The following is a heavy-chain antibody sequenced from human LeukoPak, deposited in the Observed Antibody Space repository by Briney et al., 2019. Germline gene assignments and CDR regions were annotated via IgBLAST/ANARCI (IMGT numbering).Heavy chain of an antibody. J-gene: IGHJ4*02. V-gene: IGHV3-7*01. CDR2: IKQDGSEK. CDR1: GFTFSSYW. Sequence: GGSLRLSCAASGFTFSSYWMSWVRQAPGKGLEWVANIKQDGSEKYYMDSVKGRFTISRDNAKNSLYLQMNSLRADDTAVYYCAREAPGFDYYDSSGLFDYWGQGTLVTVSS. CDR3: AREAPGFDYYDSSGLFDY. D-gene: IGHD3-22*01.